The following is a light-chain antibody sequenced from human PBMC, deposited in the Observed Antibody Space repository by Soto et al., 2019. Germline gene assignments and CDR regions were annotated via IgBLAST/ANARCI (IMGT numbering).Light chain of an antibody. J-gene: IGKJ5*01. V-gene: IGKV3-11*01. CDR2: DAS. CDR1: HTVSSY. CDR3: QQRSNWPPLT. Sequence: EIVFTHSPATLSFSPEERATRSFRESHTVSSYLASYHQKPGQAPRLLLYDASNRPTGIPARSSGSGSGTDFTITISSLEPEDFAVYYCQQRSNWPPLTFGQGTLLEIK.